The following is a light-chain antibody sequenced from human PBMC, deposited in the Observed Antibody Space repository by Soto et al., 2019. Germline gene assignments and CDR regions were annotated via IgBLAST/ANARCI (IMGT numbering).Light chain of an antibody. V-gene: IGLV2-14*01. CDR1: GSDIGGYNY. J-gene: IGLJ2*01. Sequence: QSALTQPASVSGSPGQSITISCTGTGSDIGGYNYVSWYQQHPGKAPKFMIYEVSNRPSGVSNRFSASKSGNTASLTISGLQAEDEADYYCTSYTSSSSVVFGGGTKLTVL. CDR2: EVS. CDR3: TSYTSSSSVV.